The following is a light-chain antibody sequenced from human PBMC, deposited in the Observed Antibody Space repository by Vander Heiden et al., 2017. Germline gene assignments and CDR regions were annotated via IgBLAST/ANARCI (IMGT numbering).Light chain of an antibody. J-gene: IGKJ2*01. V-gene: IGKV1-39*01. Sequence: DIQMTQSPSSLSASVGDRVTITCRAGQSISNYLNWYQQKPGKAPKLLIYTASSLQSGVPSRFSGSGSGTDFTLTISRLQPEDFATYYCQQSDSTLYTFGQGTKMEIK. CDR2: TAS. CDR3: QQSDSTLYT. CDR1: QSISNY.